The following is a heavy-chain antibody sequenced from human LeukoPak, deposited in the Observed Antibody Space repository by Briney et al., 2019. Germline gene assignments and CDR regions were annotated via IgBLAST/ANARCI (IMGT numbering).Heavy chain of an antibody. Sequence: AXVKVSCKASGYTFTDYTMHWLRQAPGQRLDWMGWINGGSGNTKYSPEFQGRVTITRDTSASTAYMELSSLRSEDTAVYYCANPRYDSSGYYYVDWGQGTLVTVSS. CDR2: INGGSGNT. CDR3: ANPRYDSSGYYYVD. J-gene: IGHJ4*02. CDR1: GYTFTDYT. D-gene: IGHD3-22*01. V-gene: IGHV1-3*01.